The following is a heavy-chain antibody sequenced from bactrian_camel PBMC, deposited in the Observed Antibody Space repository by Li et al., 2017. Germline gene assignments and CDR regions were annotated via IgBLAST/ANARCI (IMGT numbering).Heavy chain of an antibody. CDR2: ITCIHGGT. D-gene: IGHD7*01. CDR1: GFTRDDYD. V-gene: IGHV3S63*01. J-gene: IGHJ4*01. Sequence: VQLVESGGGSVQAGGSPDLSCTASGFTRDDYDMGWFRQAPGKEREGVASITCIHGGTAYADSVKGRFIISRDNTKNTWYLQMNILKPEDTAMYYCAAVVGCSTAPWLRDPGQRQGPIYWGQGTQVTVS. CDR3: AAVVGCSTAPWLRDPGQRQGPIY.